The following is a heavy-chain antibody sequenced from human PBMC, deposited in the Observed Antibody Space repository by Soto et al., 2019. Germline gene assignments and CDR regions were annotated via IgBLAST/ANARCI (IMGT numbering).Heavy chain of an antibody. CDR2: IYSGGTT. Sequence: EVQLVESGGGLVQPGGSLRLSCAASGFTVSSNYMSWVRQAPGKGLERVSVIYSGGTTYYADSVKGRFTISRDNSKNAMYLQMNRLRAEDTAVYYCARYGDSSDYRGWFDPWGQGTLVTVSS. J-gene: IGHJ5*02. V-gene: IGHV3-66*01. D-gene: IGHD3-22*01. CDR3: ARYGDSSDYRGWFDP. CDR1: GFTVSSNY.